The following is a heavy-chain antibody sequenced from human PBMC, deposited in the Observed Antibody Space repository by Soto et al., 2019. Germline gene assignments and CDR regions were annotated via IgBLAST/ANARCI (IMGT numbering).Heavy chain of an antibody. J-gene: IGHJ4*02. Sequence: EVQLVETGGGLVQPGRSLRLSCAASGFTYDDHGMHWVRQAPGKGLEWVSGISWNGGIIGYEDSVKGRFTISRDNAKKSLYLQMNSLRVEDTALYYCAKDMSSGWPQYFDYWRQGTLVTVSS. CDR1: GFTYDDHG. CDR3: AKDMSSGWPQYFDY. D-gene: IGHD6-19*01. V-gene: IGHV3-9*01. CDR2: ISWNGGII.